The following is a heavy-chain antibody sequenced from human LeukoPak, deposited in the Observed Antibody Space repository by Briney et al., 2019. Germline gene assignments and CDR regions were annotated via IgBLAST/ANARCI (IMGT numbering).Heavy chain of an antibody. Sequence: GGSLRLSCAASGFTFSSYWMHWVRQAPGKGLVWVSRINSEGSSTSYADSVKGRFTISRDNAKNTLYLQMNSLRAEDTTVYYCARDRDGYYYYYGMDVWGQGTTVTVSS. CDR3: ARDRDGYYYYYGMDV. V-gene: IGHV3-74*01. CDR2: INSEGSST. CDR1: GFTFSSYW. D-gene: IGHD5-24*01. J-gene: IGHJ6*02.